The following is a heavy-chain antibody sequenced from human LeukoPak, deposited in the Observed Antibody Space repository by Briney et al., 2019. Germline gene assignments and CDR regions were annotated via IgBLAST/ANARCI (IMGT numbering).Heavy chain of an antibody. J-gene: IGHJ4*02. Sequence: PSETLSLTCTVSGGSISSSSYYWGWIRQPPGKGLEWIGSIYYSGSTYYNPSLKRRVTISVDTSKNQFSLKLSSVTAADTAVYYCARRFYGDYDIDYWGQGTLVTVSS. CDR3: ARRFYGDYDIDY. CDR2: IYYSGST. CDR1: GGSISSSSYY. D-gene: IGHD4-17*01. V-gene: IGHV4-39*01.